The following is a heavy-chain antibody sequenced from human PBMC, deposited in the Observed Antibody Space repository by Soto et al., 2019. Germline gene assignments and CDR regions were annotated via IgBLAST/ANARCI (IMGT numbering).Heavy chain of an antibody. CDR1: GNTFSNYY. Sequence: QVQLVQSGAEVKKPGASVKVSCKASGNTFSNYYIHWVRQAPGQGLEWMGTINPSGGHTTYAQKFRGRVTMTRDSSTRTLYMELTSLRFEDTAVYYCARGGHVVVVTAAFDYWGQGTLVTVSS. CDR2: INPSGGHT. D-gene: IGHD2-21*02. V-gene: IGHV1-46*03. J-gene: IGHJ4*02. CDR3: ARGGHVVVVTAAFDY.